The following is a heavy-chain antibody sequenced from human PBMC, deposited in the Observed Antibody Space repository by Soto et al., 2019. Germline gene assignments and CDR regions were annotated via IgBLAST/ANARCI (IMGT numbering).Heavy chain of an antibody. CDR1: GFTFSNYG. J-gene: IGHJ4*02. Sequence: GGSLRLSCSASGFTFSNYGLHWVRQAPGKGLEYVSGISSSWGSTYHADSVKGRVTISRDNSKNTLYLQMSSLSAVDTAVYYCVKDRAFYGSGRATIYCFDYWGQGTLVTVSS. V-gene: IGHV3-64D*06. D-gene: IGHD3-10*01. CDR3: VKDRAFYGSGRATIYCFDY. CDR2: ISSSWGST.